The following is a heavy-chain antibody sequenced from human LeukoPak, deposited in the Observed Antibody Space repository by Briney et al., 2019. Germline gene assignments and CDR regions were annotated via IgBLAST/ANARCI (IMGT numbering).Heavy chain of an antibody. Sequence: TGGSLRFSCAASGFTFSSYAMSWVRQAPGKGLEWVSAISGSGGSTYYADSVKGRFTISRDNSKNTLYLQMNSLRAEDTAVYYCAKGGAGSSGWFYYYYYYGMDVWGQGTTVTVSS. D-gene: IGHD6-19*01. CDR1: GFTFSSYA. J-gene: IGHJ6*02. CDR3: AKGGAGSSGWFYYYYYYGMDV. CDR2: ISGSGGST. V-gene: IGHV3-23*01.